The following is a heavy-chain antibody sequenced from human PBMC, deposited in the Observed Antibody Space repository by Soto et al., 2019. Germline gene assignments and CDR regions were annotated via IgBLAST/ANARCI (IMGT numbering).Heavy chain of an antibody. D-gene: IGHD3-10*01. CDR3: TTQGFGGLHGLVDV. CDR2: IYYGGTT. Sequence: SETLSLTCTVSGGSLSPNYWSWIRQPPGKGLEWIGYIYYGGTTTNNPSLNSRVSISVDTSKNQFSLKLTSVTAADTAVYYCTTQGFGGLHGLVDVWGQGTTVTVSS. V-gene: IGHV4-59*08. J-gene: IGHJ6*02. CDR1: GGSLSPNY.